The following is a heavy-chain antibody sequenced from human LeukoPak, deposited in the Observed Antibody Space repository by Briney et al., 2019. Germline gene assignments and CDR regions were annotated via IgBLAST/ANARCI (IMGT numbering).Heavy chain of an antibody. Sequence: SETLSLTCGVSGFSISSGHYWAGGREPPGKGGKGIGNIYRYRNTFYNPSLTSRVTISVYTSKNQFSLNLSSVTAADTAIYSCARRTAGYDIVAKNAFDMWGQGRMVTVSS. CDR1: GFSISSGHY. CDR2: IYRYRNT. D-gene: IGHD3-9*01. J-gene: IGHJ3*02. V-gene: IGHV4-38-2*01. CDR3: ARRTAGYDIVAKNAFDM.